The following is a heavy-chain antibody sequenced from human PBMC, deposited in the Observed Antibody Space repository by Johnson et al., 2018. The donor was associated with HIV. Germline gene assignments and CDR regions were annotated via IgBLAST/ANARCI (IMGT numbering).Heavy chain of an antibody. V-gene: IGHV3-11*04. CDR2: ISSSGSTI. CDR3: ARSDPSTLLWVGDNDAFDI. Sequence: QVQLVESGGGLVKPGGSLRLSCAASGFTFSDYYMSWIRQAPGKGLEWVSYISSSGSTIYYADSVKGRFTISRDNSKNTLYLQMNSLRAEDTAVYYCARSDPSTLLWVGDNDAFDIWGQGTMVTVSS. J-gene: IGHJ3*02. CDR1: GFTFSDYY. D-gene: IGHD3-10*01.